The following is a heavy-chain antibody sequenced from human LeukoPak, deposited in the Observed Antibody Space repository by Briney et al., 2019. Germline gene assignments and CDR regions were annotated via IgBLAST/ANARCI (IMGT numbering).Heavy chain of an antibody. CDR2: IYSGGST. V-gene: IGHV3-66*01. CDR1: GFTVSSNY. J-gene: IGHJ6*02. Sequence: GGSLRLSCAASGFTVSSNYMSWVRQAPGKGLEWVSVIYSGGSTYYADSVKGRCTISRDNSKNTLYLQMNSLRAEDTAVYYCARDRRRPQYYYDSSGQGPYYYGMDVWGQGTTVTVSS. D-gene: IGHD3-22*01. CDR3: ARDRRRPQYYYDSSGQGPYYYGMDV.